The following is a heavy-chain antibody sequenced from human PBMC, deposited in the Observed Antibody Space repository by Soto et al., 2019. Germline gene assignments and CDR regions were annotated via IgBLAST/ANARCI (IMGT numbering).Heavy chain of an antibody. CDR2: ISAYNGNT. J-gene: IGHJ5*02. CDR3: ARGVGSGSYYNQYNWFDP. V-gene: IGHV1-18*01. D-gene: IGHD3-10*01. CDR1: GGTFTNSA. Sequence: ASVKVSCKASGGTFTNSAISWVRQAPGQGLEWMGWISAYNGNTKYAQKLQGRVTMTTDTSTSTAYMELRSLRSDDTAVYYCARGVGSGSYYNQYNWFDPWGQGTLVTVSS.